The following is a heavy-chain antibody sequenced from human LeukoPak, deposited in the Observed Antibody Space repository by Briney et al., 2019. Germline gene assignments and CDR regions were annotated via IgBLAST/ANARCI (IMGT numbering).Heavy chain of an antibody. J-gene: IGHJ5*02. CDR3: AGRGS. V-gene: IGHV3-7*04. CDR2: IKQDGSDK. CDR1: GFTSKTYW. Sequence: GGSLRLSCAASGFTSKTYWLNWVRQAPGKGLEWVANIKQDGSDKYYVDSVKGRFTISTDIVKSSLYLQMNSLRAEDTAVYYCAGRGSWGQGTLVTVSS.